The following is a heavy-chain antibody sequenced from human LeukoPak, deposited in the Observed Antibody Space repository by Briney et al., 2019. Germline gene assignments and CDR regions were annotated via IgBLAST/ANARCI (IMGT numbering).Heavy chain of an antibody. CDR1: GYSFPTYW. J-gene: IGHJ4*02. CDR3: ARGGHDYSNSRFDY. CDR2: IYPGDSDT. D-gene: IGHD4-11*01. V-gene: IGHV5-51*01. Sequence: GESLKISCKGSGYSFPTYWIAWVRQMPGKGLEWMGIIYPGDSDTRFSPSFQGQVTISADKSISTAFLQWSSLKASDTAMYYCARGGHDYSNSRFDYWGQGTLVTVSS.